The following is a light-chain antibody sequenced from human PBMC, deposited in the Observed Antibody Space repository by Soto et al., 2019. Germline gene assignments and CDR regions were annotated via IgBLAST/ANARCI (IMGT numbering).Light chain of an antibody. CDR1: SSDVGGYNF. J-gene: IGLJ1*01. CDR2: EVS. CDR3: SSYTSSSTHKYV. Sequence: SVLTQPASVSGSPGQSITISCTGTSSDVGGYNFVSWFQQHPGKAPKLMIYEVSNRPSGVSNRFSGSKSGNTASLTISGLQAEDEADYYCSSYTSSSTHKYVFGTGTKVTVL. V-gene: IGLV2-14*01.